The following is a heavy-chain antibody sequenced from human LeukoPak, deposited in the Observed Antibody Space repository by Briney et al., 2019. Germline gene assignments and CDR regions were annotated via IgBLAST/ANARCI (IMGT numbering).Heavy chain of an antibody. Sequence: QTGGSLRLSCAASGFTFSSYAMSWVRQAPGKGLEWVSAISGSGGSTYYADSVKGRFTISRDNSKNTLYLQMNSLRAEDTAVYYCARAPLWFGGLFGSGAFDYWGQGTLVTVSS. D-gene: IGHD3-10*01. V-gene: IGHV3-23*01. CDR3: ARAPLWFGGLFGSGAFDY. CDR2: ISGSGGST. J-gene: IGHJ4*02. CDR1: GFTFSSYA.